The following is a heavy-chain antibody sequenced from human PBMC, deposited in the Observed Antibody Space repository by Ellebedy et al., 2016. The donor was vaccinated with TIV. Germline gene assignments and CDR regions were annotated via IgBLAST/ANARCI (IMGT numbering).Heavy chain of an antibody. Sequence: PGGSLRLSCAAPGFTFSSYAMTWVRQAPGKGLEWVSAISGSGCSTHYADSVKGRFTISRANSKITLYLQMNSLRAEDTAVYYCAKVSVTFDYWGQGTLVTVSS. D-gene: IGHD4-17*01. V-gene: IGHV3-23*01. CDR1: GFTFSSYA. CDR3: AKVSVTFDY. CDR2: ISGSGCST. J-gene: IGHJ4*02.